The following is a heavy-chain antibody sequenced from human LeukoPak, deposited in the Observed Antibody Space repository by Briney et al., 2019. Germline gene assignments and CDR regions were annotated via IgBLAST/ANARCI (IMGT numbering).Heavy chain of an antibody. J-gene: IGHJ4*02. V-gene: IGHV1-46*01. CDR1: GYTFTRYY. Sequence: GPSVKVSCEASGYTFTRYYLHWVTEAPGQGLEWMGITNPSGGSTSYAQKFQGRVTMTRDMSTSTVYMELSSLRSEDTAVYYCARDRVREMATITDYWGQGTLVTVSS. CDR3: ARDRVREMATITDY. D-gene: IGHD5-24*01. CDR2: TNPSGGST.